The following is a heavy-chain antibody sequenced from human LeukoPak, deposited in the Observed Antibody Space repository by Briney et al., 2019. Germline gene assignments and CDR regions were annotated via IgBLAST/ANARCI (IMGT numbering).Heavy chain of an antibody. D-gene: IGHD5-12*01. CDR1: GFTFSDYY. Sequence: GGSLRLSCAASGFTFSDYYMSWIRQAPGKGLEWVSYISTSGTTIYYADSVKGRFTISRDNAKNSLYLQMNSLRAEDTAVYYCARVRYSGYDYIWFDPWGKGTLVTVSS. CDR3: ARVRYSGYDYIWFDP. J-gene: IGHJ5*02. V-gene: IGHV3-11*04. CDR2: ISTSGTTI.